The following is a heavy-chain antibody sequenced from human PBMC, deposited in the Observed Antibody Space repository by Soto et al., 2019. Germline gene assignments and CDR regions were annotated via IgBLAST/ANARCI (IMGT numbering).Heavy chain of an antibody. CDR1: GFTFSSYS. V-gene: IGHV3-48*02. Sequence: EVQLVESGGGLVQPGGSLRLSCAASGFTFSSYSMNWVRQAPGKGLEWVSYISSSSSTIYYADCVKGRFTISRDNAKNSLYLQRNSLRDEVTAVDYCARDGTTRFVSSGMDVWGQGTTVTVSS. D-gene: IGHD1-7*01. CDR2: ISSSSSTI. CDR3: ARDGTTRFVSSGMDV. J-gene: IGHJ6*02.